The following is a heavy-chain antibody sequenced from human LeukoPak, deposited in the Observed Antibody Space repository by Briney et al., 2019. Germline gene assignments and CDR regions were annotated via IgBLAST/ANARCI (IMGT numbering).Heavy chain of an antibody. CDR3: ARTYCSSTSCYRGVDY. CDR2: IKQDGSEK. J-gene: IGHJ4*02. Sequence: GGSLRLSCAASGYTFRRNGMHWVRQAPGKGLEWVAHIKQDGSEKYYVDSVKGRFTISRDNAKNSLYLQMNSLRAEDTAVYYCARTYCSSTSCYRGVDYWGQGTLVTVSS. V-gene: IGHV3-7*01. CDR1: GYTFRRNG. D-gene: IGHD2-2*02.